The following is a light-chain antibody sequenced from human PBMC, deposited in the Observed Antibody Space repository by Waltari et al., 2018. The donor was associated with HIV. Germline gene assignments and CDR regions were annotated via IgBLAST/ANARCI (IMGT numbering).Light chain of an antibody. V-gene: IGKV1-6*01. CDR1: QDIRSD. CDR3: LQDGAFPLT. Sequence: IDVPQSSASLSASVRDRATDTCRASQDIRSDLGWYQQKPGKAPKALIYSASTLQSGVPSRFSGSGSGTQFSLTISSLQPEDSATYYCLQDGAFPLTFGPGTKVDV. J-gene: IGKJ3*01. CDR2: SAS.